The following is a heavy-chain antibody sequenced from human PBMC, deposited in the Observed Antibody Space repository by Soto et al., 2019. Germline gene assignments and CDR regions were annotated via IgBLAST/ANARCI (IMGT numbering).Heavy chain of an antibody. D-gene: IGHD6-19*01. CDR1: GGSISSYY. V-gene: IGHV4-59*01. J-gene: IGHJ4*02. CDR3: AREVVAVAAYYFDY. Sequence: SETLSLTCTVSGGSISSYYWSWIRQPPGKGLEWIGYIYYSGSTNYNPSLKSRVTISVDTSKNQFSLKLSSVTAADTAVYYCAREVVAVAAYYFDYWGQGTLVTVSS. CDR2: IYYSGST.